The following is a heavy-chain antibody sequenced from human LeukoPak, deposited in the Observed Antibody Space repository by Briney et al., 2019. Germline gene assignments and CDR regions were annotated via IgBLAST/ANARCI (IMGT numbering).Heavy chain of an antibody. D-gene: IGHD2-2*01. V-gene: IGHV1-24*01. CDR1: GFGLSVLS. J-gene: IGHJ4*02. Sequence: ASVKVSCKISGFGLSVLSIHWMRQAPGKGLEWVGGIRPETGEPIFAQKFRGRVTITEDTFTDTGYLELRGLRSDDTAVYFCARSLSSADLDFWGQGTLVTVSS. CDR2: IRPETGEP. CDR3: ARSLSSADLDF.